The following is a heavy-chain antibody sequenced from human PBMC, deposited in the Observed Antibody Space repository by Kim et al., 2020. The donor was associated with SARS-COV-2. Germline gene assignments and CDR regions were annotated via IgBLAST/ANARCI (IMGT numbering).Heavy chain of an antibody. V-gene: IGHV4-4*02. CDR2: IYHSGST. J-gene: IGHJ2*01. CDR3: ARDSLRTTVSEDLSEYFGP. D-gene: IGHD4-17*01. CDR1: GGSISSSNW. Sequence: SETLSLTCAVSGGSISSSNWWSWVRQPPGKGLEWIGEIYHSGSTNYNPSLKSRVTISVDKSKNQFSLKLSSVTAADTAVYYCARDSLRTTVSEDLSEYFGPWGPGTLVTVSP.